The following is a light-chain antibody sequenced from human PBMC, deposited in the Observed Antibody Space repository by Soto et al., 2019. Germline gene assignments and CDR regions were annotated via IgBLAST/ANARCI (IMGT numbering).Light chain of an antibody. CDR2: GAS. J-gene: IGKJ2*02. Sequence: EIVLTQSPGTLSLSPGDRATLSCRASQSVRSNFLAWYQQKPGQAPKLLISGASSRATGIPDRFSGSGSGTDFTLTISRLEPEDCALYSCQQYGTSPGTFGQGTKLEIK. V-gene: IGKV3-20*01. CDR3: QQYGTSPGT. CDR1: QSVRSNF.